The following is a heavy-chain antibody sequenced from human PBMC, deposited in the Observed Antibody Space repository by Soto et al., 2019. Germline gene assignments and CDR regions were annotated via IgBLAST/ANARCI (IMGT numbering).Heavy chain of an antibody. CDR3: ERNLGVRGVIIRPGQHSCMDV. V-gene: IGHV4-59*13. Sequence: SETLSLTCTVSGGSISSDYWSWIRQPQGKGLEWIGYIYHSGSTNYNPSLKSRVTTPVDTSKNQSSLTLSSVTAADTAVYYCERNLGVRGVIIRPGQHSCMDVWGPGTPVTVSS. CDR1: GGSISSDY. J-gene: IGHJ6*02. D-gene: IGHD3-10*01. CDR2: IYHSGST.